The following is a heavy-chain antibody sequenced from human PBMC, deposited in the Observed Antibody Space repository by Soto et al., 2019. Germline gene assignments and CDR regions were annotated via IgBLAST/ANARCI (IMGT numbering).Heavy chain of an antibody. CDR2: VYPGDSET. Sequence: EVQLVQSGAEVRKPGESLKISCSGAGYRFTNYWIAWVRQMPGKGLEWMGIVYPGDSETRYSPSFQGQVTISADKSIRTAHLHLSSLKASDTAMYYCARHSVPCDYIPRYAFDAWGQGTMVTVSS. V-gene: IGHV5-51*01. CDR3: ARHSVPCDYIPRYAFDA. D-gene: IGHD4-17*01. J-gene: IGHJ3*01. CDR1: GYRFTNYW.